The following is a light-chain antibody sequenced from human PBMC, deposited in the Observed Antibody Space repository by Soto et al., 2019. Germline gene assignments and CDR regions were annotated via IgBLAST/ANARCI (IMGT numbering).Light chain of an antibody. CDR2: GAS. CDR3: QQYGSSPPWT. J-gene: IGKJ1*01. Sequence: ESVLTQSPGTLSLSPGERVTLSCRASQSISSNYLAWYQQQPGQARRLLIYGASTRVTGIPDRFSGSGSGTDFTLTISRLETEDSAVYYCQQYGSSPPWTFGQGTKVDIK. V-gene: IGKV3-20*01. CDR1: QSISSNY.